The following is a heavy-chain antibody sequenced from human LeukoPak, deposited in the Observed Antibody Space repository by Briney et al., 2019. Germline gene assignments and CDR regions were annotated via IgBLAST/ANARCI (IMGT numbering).Heavy chain of an antibody. V-gene: IGHV4-39*07. D-gene: IGHD4-23*01. CDR1: GGSISSSSYY. Sequence: SETLSLTCTVSGGSISSSSYYWGWIRQPPGKGLEWIGSIFYTGSTFYTPSLKSRVTISVDTSKNQFSLKLSSVTAADTAVYYCARIEDYGGNSVNYWGQGTLVTVSS. CDR3: ARIEDYGGNSVNY. CDR2: IFYTGST. J-gene: IGHJ4*02.